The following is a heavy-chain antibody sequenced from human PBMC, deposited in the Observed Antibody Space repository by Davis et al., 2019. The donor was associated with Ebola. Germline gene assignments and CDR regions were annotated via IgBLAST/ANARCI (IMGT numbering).Heavy chain of an antibody. CDR1: GFTFSSYG. CDR3: ARDPTPYYDFWSGYHYYYYYGMDV. V-gene: IGHV3-33*01. J-gene: IGHJ6*02. Sequence: GESLKISCAASGFTFSSYGMHWVRQAPGKGLEWVAVIWYDGSNKYYADSVKGRFTISRDNSKNTLYLQMNSLRAEDTAVYYCARDPTPYYDFWSGYHYYYYYGMDVWGQGTTVTVSS. D-gene: IGHD3-3*01. CDR2: IWYDGSNK.